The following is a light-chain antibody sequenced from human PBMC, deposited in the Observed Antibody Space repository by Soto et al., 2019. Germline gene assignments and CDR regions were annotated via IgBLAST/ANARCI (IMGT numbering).Light chain of an antibody. CDR1: SSDIGAYNY. CDR3: NSYAASRV. Sequence: QSALTQPPSASGSPGQSVTISCTGTSSDIGAYNYVSWYQQRPGKAPKLIIYDVSQRPSGVPDRFSGSKSGNTASLTVSGLQAEDEASYYCNSYAASRVLGGGTKLTVL. CDR2: DVS. J-gene: IGLJ3*02. V-gene: IGLV2-8*01.